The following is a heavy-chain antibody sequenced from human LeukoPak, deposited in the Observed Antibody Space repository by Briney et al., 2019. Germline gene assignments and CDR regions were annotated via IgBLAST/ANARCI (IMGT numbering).Heavy chain of an antibody. CDR2: ISGSGGST. J-gene: IGHJ4*02. V-gene: IGHV3-23*01. Sequence: GGSLRLSCAASGFTFSSYAMSWVRQASGKGLEWVSAISGSGGSTYYADSVKGRFTISRDNSKNTLYLQMNSLRAEDTAVYYCAKGFRNDGGFDYWGQGTLVTVSS. CDR3: AKGFRNDGGFDY. D-gene: IGHD1-1*01. CDR1: GFTFSSYA.